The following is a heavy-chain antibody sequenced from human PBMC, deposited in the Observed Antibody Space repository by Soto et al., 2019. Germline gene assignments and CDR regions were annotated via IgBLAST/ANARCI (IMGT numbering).Heavy chain of an antibody. CDR2: ISYDGSNQ. V-gene: IGHV3-30*18. J-gene: IGHJ6*02. Sequence: QVHLVESGGGVVQPGTSLRLSCAASGFTFSSYGMHWVRQAPGMRLEWVAIISYDGSNQYYADSVKGRFTISRHNSKNPLYLQMNSLRAEDTAVYYCAKRRQLGDYYYYGMDVWGQGTTVTVSS. D-gene: IGHD3-10*01. CDR1: GFTFSSYG. CDR3: AKRRQLGDYYYYGMDV.